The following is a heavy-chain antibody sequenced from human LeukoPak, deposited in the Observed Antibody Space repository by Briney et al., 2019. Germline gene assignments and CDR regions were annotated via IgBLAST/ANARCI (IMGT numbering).Heavy chain of an antibody. CDR3: ARDARIVVVPAAMREAPNCFDH. Sequence: PSETLSLTCTVSGGSISSYYWSWLRQPAGKGLEWIGRIYTSGSTNYNPSLKSRVTMSVDTSKNQFSLKLSSVTAADTAVYYCARDARIVVVPAAMREAPNCFDHWGQGTLVTVSS. J-gene: IGHJ5*02. D-gene: IGHD2-2*01. V-gene: IGHV4-4*07. CDR2: IYTSGST. CDR1: GGSISSYY.